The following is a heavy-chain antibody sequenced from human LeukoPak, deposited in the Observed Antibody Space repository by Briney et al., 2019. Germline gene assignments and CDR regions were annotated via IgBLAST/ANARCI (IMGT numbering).Heavy chain of an antibody. Sequence: PSETLSLTCTVSGGSISSYYWSWIRQPPGKGLEWIGYIYYSGSTNYNPSLKSRVTISVDTSKNQFSLKLSSVTAADTAVYYCARGIAPSGYWGQGTLVTVSS. CDR1: GGSISSYY. CDR3: ARGIAPSGY. J-gene: IGHJ4*02. D-gene: IGHD6-13*01. CDR2: IYYSGST. V-gene: IGHV4-59*08.